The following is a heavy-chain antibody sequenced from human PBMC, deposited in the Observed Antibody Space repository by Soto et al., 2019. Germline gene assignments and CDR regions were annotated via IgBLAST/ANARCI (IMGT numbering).Heavy chain of an antibody. D-gene: IGHD6-13*01. Sequence: QVQLQESGPGLVKPSETLSLTCTVSGGSISSYYWSWIRQPPGKGLEWIGYIYYSGSTNYNPSLKSRVTISVDTSKNQFSRKLSSVTAADTAVYYCARGIAAAGSFDYWGQGTLVTVSS. CDR2: IYYSGST. V-gene: IGHV4-59*01. CDR3: ARGIAAAGSFDY. J-gene: IGHJ4*02. CDR1: GGSISSYY.